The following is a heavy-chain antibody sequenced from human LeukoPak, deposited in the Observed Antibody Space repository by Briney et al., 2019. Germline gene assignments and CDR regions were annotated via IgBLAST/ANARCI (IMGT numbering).Heavy chain of an antibody. Sequence: PGGSRRLSCAGSGFTFSSYSMNWVRQAPGKGLEWVSYISSSSSTIYYADPVKGRFTISRDNAKNSLYLQMNSLRAEDTAVYYCARDGSVTMIVVDPYFFDYWGQGTLVTVSS. CDR2: ISSSSSTI. CDR1: GFTFSSYS. J-gene: IGHJ4*02. CDR3: ARDGSVTMIVVDPYFFDY. V-gene: IGHV3-48*01. D-gene: IGHD3-22*01.